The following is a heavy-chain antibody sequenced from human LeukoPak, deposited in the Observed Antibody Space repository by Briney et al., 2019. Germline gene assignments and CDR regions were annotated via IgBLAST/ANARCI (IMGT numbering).Heavy chain of an antibody. Sequence: QPGGSLRLSCAASGFTFISYWVHWVRQAPGKGLVWVSRINGYGSSTDFADSVKGRFTISRDNAKNTLYLQMNSLRAEDTAVYYCARDAPGNTALDYWGQGTLVTVSS. V-gene: IGHV3-74*01. CDR3: ARDAPGNTALDY. CDR2: INGYGSST. J-gene: IGHJ4*02. CDR1: GFTFISYW. D-gene: IGHD5-18*01.